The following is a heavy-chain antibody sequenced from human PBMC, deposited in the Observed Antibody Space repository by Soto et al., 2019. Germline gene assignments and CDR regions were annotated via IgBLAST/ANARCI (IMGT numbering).Heavy chain of an antibody. CDR1: GFTFTSSA. Sequence: GASVKVSCKASGFTFTSSAVHWVRQARGQRLEWIGWIVVGSGNTNYAQKFQERVTITRDMSTSTAYMELSSLRSEDTAVYYCAADTKIAVAGTVWGQGTLVTVYS. J-gene: IGHJ4*02. V-gene: IGHV1-58*01. CDR3: AADTKIAVAGTV. D-gene: IGHD6-19*01. CDR2: IVVGSGNT.